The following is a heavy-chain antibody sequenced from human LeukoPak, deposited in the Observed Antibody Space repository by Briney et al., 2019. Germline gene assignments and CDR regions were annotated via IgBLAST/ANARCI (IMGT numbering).Heavy chain of an antibody. CDR3: ARGIAAAGSGNAFDI. Sequence: ASVKVSCKASGCTFTSYYMHWVRQAPGQGLEWMGIINPSGGSTSYAQKFQGRVTMTRDMSTSTVYMELSSLRSEDTAVYYCARGIAAAGSGNAFDIWGQGTMVTVSS. CDR1: GCTFTSYY. D-gene: IGHD6-13*01. CDR2: INPSGGST. J-gene: IGHJ3*02. V-gene: IGHV1-46*01.